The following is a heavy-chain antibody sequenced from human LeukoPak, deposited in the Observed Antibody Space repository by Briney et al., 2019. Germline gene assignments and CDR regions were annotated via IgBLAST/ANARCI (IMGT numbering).Heavy chain of an antibody. CDR3: ARHHLLLWFGEAPGFDP. Sequence: PGGSLRLSCAASGFTFSSYSMNWVRQAPGKGLEWVSSISSSSSCIYYADSVKGRFTISRDNAKNSLYLQMNSLRAEDTAVYYCARHHLLLWFGEAPGFDPWGQGTLVTVSS. V-gene: IGHV3-21*01. CDR2: ISSSSSCI. D-gene: IGHD3-10*01. CDR1: GFTFSSYS. J-gene: IGHJ5*02.